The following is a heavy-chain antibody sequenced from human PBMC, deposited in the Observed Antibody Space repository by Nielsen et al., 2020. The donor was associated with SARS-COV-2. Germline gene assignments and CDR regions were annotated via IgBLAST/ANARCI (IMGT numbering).Heavy chain of an antibody. J-gene: IGHJ4*02. CDR2: IYSGGSST. Sequence: GESLKISYAASGFTFSSYAMSWVRQAPGKGLEWVSVIYSGGSSTYYADSVKGRFTISRDNSKNTLYLQMNSLRAEDTAVYYCAKDLEMATIQDYWGQGTLVTVSS. D-gene: IGHD5-24*01. CDR1: GFTFSSYA. V-gene: IGHV3-23*03. CDR3: AKDLEMATIQDY.